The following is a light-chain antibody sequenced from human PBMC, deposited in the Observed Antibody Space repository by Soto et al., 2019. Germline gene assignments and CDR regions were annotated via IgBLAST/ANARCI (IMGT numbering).Light chain of an antibody. J-gene: IGKJ2*01. V-gene: IGKV3-11*01. CDR2: DAS. CDR3: QQRSNWPKT. CDR1: QSVSSY. Sequence: EIVLTQSPATLSLSPGERATLSCRASQSVSSYLAWYQQKPGQAPRLLIYDASNRATGIPARLSGSGSGTDFTLTISSLEPEDCAVYYCQQRSNWPKTFGQGTKLEIK.